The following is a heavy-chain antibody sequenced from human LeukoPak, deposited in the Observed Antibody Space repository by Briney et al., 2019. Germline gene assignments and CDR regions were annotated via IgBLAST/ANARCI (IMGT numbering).Heavy chain of an antibody. CDR2: IKTSGGTT. J-gene: IGHJ4*02. V-gene: IGHV3-15*01. CDR3: IVDVSNDIYPFDY. Sequence: GGSLRLSCAASGFTFSSYAMSWVRQAPGKGLEWVGLIKTSGGTTDYAAPVKGRFTISKDDSINTVYLQMNSLKIEDTAVYYCIVDVSNDIYPFDYWGQGTLVTVSS. CDR1: GFTFSSYA. D-gene: IGHD3-10*02.